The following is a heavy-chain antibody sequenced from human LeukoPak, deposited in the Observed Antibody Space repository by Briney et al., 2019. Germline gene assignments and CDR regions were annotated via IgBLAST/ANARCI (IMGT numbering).Heavy chain of an antibody. CDR1: GFTVSSNY. Sequence: VQPGGSLRLPRAASGFTVSSNYMSWVRQAPGKGLEWVSVIYSGGSTYYADSVKGRFTISRDNSKNTLYLQMNSLRAEDTAVYYCARGDSSSWYPLLDYGMDVWGQGTTVTVSS. CDR3: ARGDSSSWYPLLDYGMDV. D-gene: IGHD6-13*01. J-gene: IGHJ6*02. CDR2: IYSGGST. V-gene: IGHV3-66*01.